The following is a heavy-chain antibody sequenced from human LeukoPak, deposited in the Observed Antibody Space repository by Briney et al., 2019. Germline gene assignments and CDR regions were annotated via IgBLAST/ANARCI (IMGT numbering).Heavy chain of an antibody. Sequence: SVTVSCKASGGTFSSYAISWVRQAPGQGLDWMGEIIPIFGTANYAQKFQGRVTITTDESTSTASMELSSLRSEDTAVYYCARVGYYYDSKGPGGYYYYYMDVWGKGTTVTVSS. D-gene: IGHD3-22*01. V-gene: IGHV1-69*05. CDR2: IIPIFGTA. CDR1: GGTFSSYA. J-gene: IGHJ6*03. CDR3: ARVGYYYDSKGPGGYYYYYMDV.